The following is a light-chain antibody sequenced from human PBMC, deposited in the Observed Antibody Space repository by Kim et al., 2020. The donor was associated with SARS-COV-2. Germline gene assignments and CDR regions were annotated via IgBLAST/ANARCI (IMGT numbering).Light chain of an antibody. CDR2: GAS. J-gene: IGKJ1*01. CDR1: QSVSSNY. CDR3: QQYSTSPHT. V-gene: IGKV3-20*01. Sequence: PGERATLSCRASQSVSSNYVAWYQQQPGQAPRLLIYGASNRATGIPDRFSGSGSGTDFTLTIRRLEPEDFAVYYCQQYSTSPHTFGQGTKL.